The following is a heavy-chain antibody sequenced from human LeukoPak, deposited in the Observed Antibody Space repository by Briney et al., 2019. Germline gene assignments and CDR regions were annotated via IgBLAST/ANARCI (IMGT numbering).Heavy chain of an antibody. CDR3: ARGADGVSSNSRGWFDP. V-gene: IGHV4-39*01. CDR2: IYYSGST. CDR1: GGSISSSSYY. Sequence: SETLSLTCTVSGGSISSSSYYWGWVRQPPGKGLEWIGSIYYSGSTYYNPSLKSRVTISVNTSKNQFSLKLSAVTAADTAVYSCARGADGVSSNSRGWFDPRGQATLLTVSS. J-gene: IGHJ5*02. D-gene: IGHD2-15*01.